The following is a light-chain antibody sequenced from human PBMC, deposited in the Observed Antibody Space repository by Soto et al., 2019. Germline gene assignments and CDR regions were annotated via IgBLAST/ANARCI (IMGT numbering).Light chain of an antibody. CDR2: AAS. CDR1: QSISSY. J-gene: IGKJ1*01. V-gene: IGKV1-39*01. Sequence: DIQMTQSPSSLSASVGDRVTITCRVSQSISSYLNWYQQKPGKAPKLLIYAASSLQSGVPSRFSGSGSGTDFTLTISSLRPEDFATYYCQQSYSTPPTFGQGTKVDIK. CDR3: QQSYSTPPT.